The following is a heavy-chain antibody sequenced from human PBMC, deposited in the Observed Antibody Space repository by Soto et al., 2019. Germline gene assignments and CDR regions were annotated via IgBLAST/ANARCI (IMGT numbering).Heavy chain of an antibody. J-gene: IGHJ5*02. CDR1: GGSISSSRYY. CDR2: IYYSGST. Sequence: SETLSLTCTVSGGSISSSRYYWGWIRQPPGKGLEWIGSIYYSGSTYYNPSLKSRVTISVDTSKNQFSLKLSSVTAADTAVYYCARYRRAIVSGPNNWFDPWGQGTLVTVSS. CDR3: ARYRRAIVSGPNNWFDP. V-gene: IGHV4-39*01. D-gene: IGHD2-15*01.